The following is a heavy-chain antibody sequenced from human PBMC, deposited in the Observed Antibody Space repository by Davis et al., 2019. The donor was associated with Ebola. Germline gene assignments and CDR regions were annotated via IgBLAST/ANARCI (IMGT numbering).Heavy chain of an antibody. D-gene: IGHD6-13*01. CDR2: IKQDGSEK. CDR1: GFTFSSYW. J-gene: IGHJ2*01. CDR3: ARGYSSSWRTDWYFDL. Sequence: PGGSLRHSCAASGFTFSSYWMSWVRQAPGKGLEWVANIKQDGSEKYYVDSVKGRFIISRDNAKNSLYLQINSLRAEDTAVYYCARGYSSSWRTDWYFDLWGRGTLVTVSS. V-gene: IGHV3-7*04.